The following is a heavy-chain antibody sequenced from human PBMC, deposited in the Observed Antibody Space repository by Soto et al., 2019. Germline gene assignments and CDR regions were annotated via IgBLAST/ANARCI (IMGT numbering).Heavy chain of an antibody. CDR2: ISAYNGNT. CDR1: GYTFTSYG. D-gene: IGHD6-19*01. V-gene: IGHV1-18*01. CDR3: ARAGPSSGWYSYYYYGMDV. J-gene: IGHJ6*02. Sequence: ASVKVSCKAAGYTFTSYGISWVRQAPGQRLEWMGWISAYNGNTNYAQKLQGRVTMTTDTSTSTAYMELRSLRSDDTAVYYCARAGPSSGWYSYYYYGMDVCAQGTTVTV.